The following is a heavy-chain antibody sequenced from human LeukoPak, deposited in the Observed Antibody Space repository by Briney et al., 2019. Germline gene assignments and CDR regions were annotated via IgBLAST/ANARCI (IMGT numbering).Heavy chain of an antibody. J-gene: IGHJ4*02. V-gene: IGHV3-30*02. CDR2: IRYDGNNK. CDR3: AKDRWGAVASFDY. D-gene: IGHD6-19*01. Sequence: GGSLRLSCAASGFPFSDYVMHWVRQAPGKGLEWVAVIRYDGNNKYYADSVKGRFTISRDDSKNMLYLQMNSLGTEDTAVYYCAKDRWGAVASFDYWGQGTLVTVSS. CDR1: GFPFSDYV.